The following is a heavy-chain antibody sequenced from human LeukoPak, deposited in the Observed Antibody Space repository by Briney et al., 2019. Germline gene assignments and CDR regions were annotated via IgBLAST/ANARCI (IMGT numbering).Heavy chain of an antibody. CDR3: TKGTIWLPFDY. Sequence: PGGSLRLSCAASGFTFSSYAMSWARQAPGKGLEWVSAISGSGGSTYYADSVKGRFTIYRDNSKNTLYLQMNSLRAEDTSVYYCTKGTIWLPFDYWGQGTMVTVSS. D-gene: IGHD5-18*01. CDR2: ISGSGGST. J-gene: IGHJ4*02. V-gene: IGHV3-23*01. CDR1: GFTFSSYA.